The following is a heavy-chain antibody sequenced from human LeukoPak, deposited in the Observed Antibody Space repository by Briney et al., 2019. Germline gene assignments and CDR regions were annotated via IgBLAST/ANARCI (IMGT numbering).Heavy chain of an antibody. D-gene: IGHD5-12*01. V-gene: IGHV3-48*01. Sequence: GGSLRLSCAASGFTFSSYSMNWVRQAPGKGLEWVSYISSSSGTIYYADSVKGRFTIFRDNARNSLYLQMNSLRAEDTAVYYCARWIDGPHFDYWGQGTLVTVSS. CDR1: GFTFSSYS. CDR2: ISSSSGTI. CDR3: ARWIDGPHFDY. J-gene: IGHJ4*02.